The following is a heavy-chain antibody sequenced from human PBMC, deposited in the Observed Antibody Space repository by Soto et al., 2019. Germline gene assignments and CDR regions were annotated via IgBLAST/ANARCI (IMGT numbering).Heavy chain of an antibody. J-gene: IGHJ6*03. CDR3: ARDISENYYYYMDV. CDR1: GFTVSSNY. V-gene: IGHV3-66*01. CDR2: IYSGGST. Sequence: GSLRLSCAASGFTVSSNYMSWVRQVPGKGLEWVSVIYSGGSTYYADSVKGRFTISRDNSKNTLYLQTNSLRAEDTAVYYCARDISENYYYYMDVWGKGTTVTVSS.